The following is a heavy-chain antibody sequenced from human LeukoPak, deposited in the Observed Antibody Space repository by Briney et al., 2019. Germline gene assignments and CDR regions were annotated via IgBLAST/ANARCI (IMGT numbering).Heavy chain of an antibody. CDR3: ARAARAMVSFYLDY. CDR2: ISAYNGNT. J-gene: IGHJ4*02. CDR1: GYTFTSYG. Sequence: GASVKVSCKASGYTFTSYGISWVRQAPGQGLEWMGWISAYNGNTNYAQKLQGRVTMTTDTSTSTAYMELRSLRSDDTAVYYCARAARAMVSFYLDYWGQGTLVTVSS. D-gene: IGHD5-18*01. V-gene: IGHV1-18*01.